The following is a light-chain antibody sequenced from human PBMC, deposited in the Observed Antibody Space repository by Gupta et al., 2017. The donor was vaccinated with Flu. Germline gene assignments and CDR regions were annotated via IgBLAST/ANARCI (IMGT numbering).Light chain of an antibody. V-gene: IGKV1-12*01. CDR3: QQDNRCPRT. Sequence: DIQMTQSPSSVSASVGDRVTITCRASQGISSWLAWYQQKPGNAPKLLISPASNLQSGVPSRFSGSGSGTDFTLTISSRQPEDFATYYCQQDNRCPRTFGQGTKVEIK. CDR1: QGISSW. J-gene: IGKJ1*01. CDR2: PAS.